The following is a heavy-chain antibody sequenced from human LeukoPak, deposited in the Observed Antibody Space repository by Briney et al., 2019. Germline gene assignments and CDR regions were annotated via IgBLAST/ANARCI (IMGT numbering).Heavy chain of an antibody. CDR3: ARDLDGYRVPDY. Sequence: ASVKVSCKASGYTFTSYGISWVRQAPGQGLEWMGWISAYNGNTNYAQKLQGRVTMTTDTSTSTANMELRSPRSDDTAVYYCARDLDGYRVPDYWGQGTLVTVSS. CDR2: ISAYNGNT. V-gene: IGHV1-18*01. D-gene: IGHD5-24*01. J-gene: IGHJ4*02. CDR1: GYTFTSYG.